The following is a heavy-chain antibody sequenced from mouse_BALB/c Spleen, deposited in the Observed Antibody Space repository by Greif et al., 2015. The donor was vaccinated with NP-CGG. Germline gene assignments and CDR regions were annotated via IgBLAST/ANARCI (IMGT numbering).Heavy chain of an antibody. J-gene: IGHJ3*01. V-gene: IGHV5-12-1*01. D-gene: IGHD2-4*01. CDR1: GFAFSSYD. Sequence: EVKLMESGGGLVKPGGSLKLSCAASGFAFSSYDMSWVRQTPEKRLEWVAYISSGGGSTYYPDTVKGRFTISRDNAKNTLYLQMSSLKSEDTAMYYCARKGDYDGFAYWGQGTLVTVSA. CDR2: ISSGGGST. CDR3: ARKGDYDGFAY.